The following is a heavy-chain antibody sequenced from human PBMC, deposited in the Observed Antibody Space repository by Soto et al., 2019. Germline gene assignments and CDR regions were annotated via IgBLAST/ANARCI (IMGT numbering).Heavy chain of an antibody. Sequence: SETLSLTCAVYGGSFSGYYWSWIRQPPGKGLEWIGEINHSGSTNYNPSLKSRVTISVDTSKNQFSLKLSSVTAADTAVYYCAREGVWGSYRYAGVDYWGQRTLVTVSS. CDR1: GGSFSGYY. J-gene: IGHJ4*02. D-gene: IGHD3-16*02. CDR3: AREGVWGSYRYAGVDY. CDR2: INHSGST. V-gene: IGHV4-34*01.